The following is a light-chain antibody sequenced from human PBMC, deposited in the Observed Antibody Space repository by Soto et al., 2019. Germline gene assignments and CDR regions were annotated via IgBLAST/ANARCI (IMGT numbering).Light chain of an antibody. CDR2: RDN. Sequence: QSVLTQPPSASGTPGRRGAISCSGGSSDIGSNPVNWYLHLPGAAPKLLIYRDNQRPSGVPDRFSGSKSGTSASLTISGLQSEDEADYFCSAWDDNIYGPVFGGGTKVTVL. V-gene: IGLV1-44*01. J-gene: IGLJ2*01. CDR1: SSDIGSNP. CDR3: SAWDDNIYGPV.